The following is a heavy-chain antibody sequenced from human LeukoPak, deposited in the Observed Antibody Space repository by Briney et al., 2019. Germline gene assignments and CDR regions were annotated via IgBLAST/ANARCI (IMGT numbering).Heavy chain of an antibody. CDR3: AGSYYDFWSGYSRFDY. V-gene: IGHV3-48*03. Sequence: GGSLRLSCAASGFTFSSYEMNWLRQAPGKGLEWVSYISSSGSTIYYADSVKGRFTISRDNAKNSLYLQMNSLRAEDTAVYYCAGSYYDFWSGYSRFDYWGQGTLVTVSS. CDR1: GFTFSSYE. D-gene: IGHD3-3*01. J-gene: IGHJ4*02. CDR2: ISSSGSTI.